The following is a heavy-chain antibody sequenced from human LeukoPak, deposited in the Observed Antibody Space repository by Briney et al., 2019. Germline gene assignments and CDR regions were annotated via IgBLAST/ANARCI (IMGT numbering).Heavy chain of an antibody. CDR2: ITSDGSST. Sequence: GGSLRLSCAASGFTFSTYWVHWVRQAPGKGLAWVSRITSDGSSTSYADSVKGRFTISRDNTKSTLYLQMKSLRAEDTAVYYCARAVRTYDSSGDYLDAFDIWGQGTMVTVSS. CDR3: ARAVRTYDSSGDYLDAFDI. D-gene: IGHD3-22*01. V-gene: IGHV3-74*01. J-gene: IGHJ3*02. CDR1: GFTFSTYW.